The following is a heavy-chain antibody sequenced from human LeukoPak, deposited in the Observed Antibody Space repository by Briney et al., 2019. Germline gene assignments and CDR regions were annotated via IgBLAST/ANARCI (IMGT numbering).Heavy chain of an antibody. CDR2: ITWDSDRI. CDR3: AKSGGEFVEMATIYYFDS. V-gene: IGHV3-9*01. CDR1: GFNFDDYA. J-gene: IGHJ4*02. D-gene: IGHD5-24*01. Sequence: GGSLRLSCAASGFNFDDYATHWVRQAPGKGLEWVSGITWDSDRIGYADSVKGRFTISRDNAKNSLYLQMNSLRAEDTALYYCAKSGGEFVEMATIYYFDSWGQGTLVTVSS.